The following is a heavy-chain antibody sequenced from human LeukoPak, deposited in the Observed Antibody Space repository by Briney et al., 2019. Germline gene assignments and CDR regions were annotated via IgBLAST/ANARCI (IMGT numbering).Heavy chain of an antibody. CDR2: IYSDGST. CDR3: AISSSGDNGYYYGMDV. Sequence: PGGSLRLSCAASGFTVSRNYTSWVRQAPGKGLEWVSLIYSDGSTYYADSVKGRFSISRHNSKNTLYLQMNSLRAEDTAVYYCAISSSGDNGYYYGMDVWGQGTTVTVSS. CDR1: GFTVSRNY. J-gene: IGHJ6*02. V-gene: IGHV3-53*01. D-gene: IGHD3-3*01.